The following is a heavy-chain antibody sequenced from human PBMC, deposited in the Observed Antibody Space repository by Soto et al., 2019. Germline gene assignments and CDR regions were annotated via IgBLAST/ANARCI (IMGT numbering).Heavy chain of an antibody. CDR3: ARLGGYCSSTSCYGFYGMDV. Sequence: SETLSLTCTVSGGSISSSSSSWDWVRQPPGKGLEWIGTIYYSGNTYYNPSLKSRVTISVDTSKNHFSLKLSSVTAADTAVYYCARLGGYCSSTSCYGFYGMDVWGQGTTVT. V-gene: IGHV4-39*02. D-gene: IGHD2-2*01. CDR2: IYYSGNT. J-gene: IGHJ6*02. CDR1: GGSISSSSSS.